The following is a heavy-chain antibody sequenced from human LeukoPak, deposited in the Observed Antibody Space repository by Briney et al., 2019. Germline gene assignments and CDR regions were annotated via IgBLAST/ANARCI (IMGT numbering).Heavy chain of an antibody. Sequence: SETLSLTCAVSGGSFSGYYWSWIRQPPGKGLEWIGEINHSGSTNYNPSLKSRVTISVDTSKNQFSLKLSSVTAAGTAVYYCASGCIVATTPHYYFDYWGQGTLVTVSS. CDR1: GGSFSGYY. J-gene: IGHJ4*02. D-gene: IGHD5-12*01. CDR3: ASGCIVATTPHYYFDY. CDR2: INHSGST. V-gene: IGHV4-34*01.